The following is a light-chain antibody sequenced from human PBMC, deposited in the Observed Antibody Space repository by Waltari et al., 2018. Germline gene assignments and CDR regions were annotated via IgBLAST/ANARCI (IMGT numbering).Light chain of an antibody. CDR3: AAWDDSLSVHVV. V-gene: IGLV1-47*01. CDR2: RNN. J-gene: IGLJ2*01. CDR1: SSNIGSNY. Sequence: QSVLTQPPSASGTPGQRVTISCSGSSSNIGSNYVYWYQQPPGTTPKLLIYRNNQRPSGVPDRFSGSKSGTSASLAISGLRSEDEADYYCAAWDDSLSVHVVFGGGTKLTVL.